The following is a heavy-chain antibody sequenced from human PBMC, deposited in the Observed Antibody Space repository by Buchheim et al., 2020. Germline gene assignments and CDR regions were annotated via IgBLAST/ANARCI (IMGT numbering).Heavy chain of an antibody. CDR2: IFHTGTT. CDR3: ARGKYTPTVTSVYFDS. CDR1: GDSITRSHW. Sequence: LQESGPGLVKPSETLSLSCAVSGDSITRSHWWSWVRQAPGKGLEWIGDIFHTGTTNSNPSLKSRVTISVDKSKNNFSLKLTSVTAADTALYFCARGKYTPTVTSVYFDSWGQGTL. D-gene: IGHD4-17*01. J-gene: IGHJ4*02. V-gene: IGHV4-4*02.